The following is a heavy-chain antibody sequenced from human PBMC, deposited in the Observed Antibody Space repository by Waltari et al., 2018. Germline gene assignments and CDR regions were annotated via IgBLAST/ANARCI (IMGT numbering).Heavy chain of an antibody. J-gene: IGHJ4*02. Sequence: QAPGKGLEWMGLVDPEDGETIYAEKFQGRVTITADTSTDTAYMELSSLRSEDTAVYYCATEQRIMITFGGVNPVDYWGQGTLVTVSS. CDR2: VDPEDGET. D-gene: IGHD3-16*01. CDR3: ATEQRIMITFGGVNPVDY. V-gene: IGHV1-69-2*01.